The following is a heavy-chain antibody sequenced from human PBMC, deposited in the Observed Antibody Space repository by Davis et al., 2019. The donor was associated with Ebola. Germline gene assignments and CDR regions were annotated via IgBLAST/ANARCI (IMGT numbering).Heavy chain of an antibody. Sequence: GGSLRLSCAASGYTFTGYYMHWVRQAPGQGLEWMGWINPNSGGTNYAQKFQGWVTMTRDTSISTAYMELSRLRSDDTAVYYCARDLGQQLDNWFDPWGQGTLVTVSS. J-gene: IGHJ5*02. D-gene: IGHD6-13*01. CDR2: INPNSGGT. CDR3: ARDLGQQLDNWFDP. CDR1: GYTFTGYY. V-gene: IGHV1-2*04.